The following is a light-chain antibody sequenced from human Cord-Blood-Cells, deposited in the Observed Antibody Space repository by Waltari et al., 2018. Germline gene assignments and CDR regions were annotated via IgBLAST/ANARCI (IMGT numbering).Light chain of an antibody. CDR1: SSDVGGYNY. Sequence: QSALTQPASVPGSPGQSITISSTGTSSDVGGYNYVSWYQQHTGKAPKLMIYHVNNRPAAVSNRFAASKSGTTASLTITGRRAENESDYTCSTYTCGSTPEFGGGNKLTGL. CDR3: STYTCGSTPE. CDR2: HVN. V-gene: IGLV2-14*01. J-gene: IGLJ3*02.